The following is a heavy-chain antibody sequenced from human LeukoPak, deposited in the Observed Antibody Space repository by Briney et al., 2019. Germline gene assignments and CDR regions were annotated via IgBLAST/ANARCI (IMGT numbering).Heavy chain of an antibody. D-gene: IGHD3-3*01. V-gene: IGHV1-2*02. CDR3: AMTYYDFWSGYPIWVFDY. CDR2: INPNSGGT. CDR1: GYTFTGYY. Sequence: ASVKVSCKASGYTFTGYYMHWVRQAPGQGLEWMGWINPNSGGTNYARKFQGRVTMTRDTSISTAYMELSRLRSDDTAVYYCAMTYYDFWSGYPIWVFDYWGQGTLVTVSS. J-gene: IGHJ4*02.